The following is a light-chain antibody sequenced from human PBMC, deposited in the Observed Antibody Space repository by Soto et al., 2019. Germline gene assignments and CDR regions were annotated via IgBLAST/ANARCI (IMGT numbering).Light chain of an antibody. J-gene: IGLJ1*01. CDR1: SSDVGGYKY. CDR2: EVN. Sequence: QSALTQPPSASGSPGQSVTISCTGTSSDVGGYKYVSWYQQHPGKAPKLMIFEVNKRPSGVTDRFSGSKSGNTASLTVSGLPAEDEADDSCSSYAGINNLGVFGTGTKLTVL. CDR3: SSYAGINNLGV. V-gene: IGLV2-8*01.